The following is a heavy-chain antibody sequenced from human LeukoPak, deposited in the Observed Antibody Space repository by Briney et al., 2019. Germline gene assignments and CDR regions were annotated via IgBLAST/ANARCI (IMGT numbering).Heavy chain of an antibody. CDR2: IRGDGSRQ. Sequence: GGSLRLSCAASGFTFSNYWMVWVRQAPGEGLEWVANIRGDGSRQYYLDSVKGRFTISRDNAKNSLYLQMSSLRADDTAVYYCARELYYGGSDYWGQGTLVTVSS. J-gene: IGHJ4*02. CDR3: ARELYYGGSDY. CDR1: GFTFSNYW. V-gene: IGHV3-7*01. D-gene: IGHD4-23*01.